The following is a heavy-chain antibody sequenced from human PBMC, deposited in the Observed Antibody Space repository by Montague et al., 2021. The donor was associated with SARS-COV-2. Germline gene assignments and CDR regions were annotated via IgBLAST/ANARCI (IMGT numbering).Heavy chain of an antibody. CDR1: GGSIRSTTFY. V-gene: IGHV4-39*07. J-gene: IGHJ4*02. D-gene: IGHD6-19*01. CDR2: IYKGDTT. Sequence: SETLSLTCTVSGGSIRSTTFYRGWIRQSPGKGLEWIGYIYKGDTTYYNPSLKSRVAISLDTPNNQFSLKITSLIVADTAIYYCVTPGKTAVAGQFDYWGPGILVTVSS. CDR3: VTPGKTAVAGQFDY.